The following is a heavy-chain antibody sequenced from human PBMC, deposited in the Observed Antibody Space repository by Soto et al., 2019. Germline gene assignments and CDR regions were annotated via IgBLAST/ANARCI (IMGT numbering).Heavy chain of an antibody. D-gene: IGHD3-3*01. CDR1: GFTFTSSA. Sequence: GASVKVSCKASGFTFTSSAVQWVRQARGQRLEWIGWIVVGSGNTNYAQKFQERVTITRDMSTSTAYMELSSLRSEDTAVYYCAAFRRITIFGVVISPIDYYYYGMDVWGQGTKVTVSS. V-gene: IGHV1-58*01. CDR2: IVVGSGNT. CDR3: AAFRRITIFGVVISPIDYYYYGMDV. J-gene: IGHJ6*02.